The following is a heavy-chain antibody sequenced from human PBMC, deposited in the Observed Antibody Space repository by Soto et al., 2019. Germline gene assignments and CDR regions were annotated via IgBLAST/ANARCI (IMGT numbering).Heavy chain of an antibody. V-gene: IGHV3-21*01. CDR1: GFTFISYS. CDR3: ASFFSSGNPEIDY. D-gene: IGHD6-25*01. J-gene: IGHJ4*02. CDR2: ISSSSSYI. Sequence: EVQLVESGGGLVKPGGSLRLYCAASGFTFISYSMNWVRQAPGKGLEWVSSISSSSSYIYYADSVKGRFTISRDNTKNSLYLQMNSLRADDTAGYYCASFFSSGNPEIDYWGQGTLVTVSS.